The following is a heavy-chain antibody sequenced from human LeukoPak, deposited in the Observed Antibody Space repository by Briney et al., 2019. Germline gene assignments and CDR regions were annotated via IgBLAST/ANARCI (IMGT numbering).Heavy chain of an antibody. V-gene: IGHV3-23*01. Sequence: GGSLRLSCAASGFIFSSHGMNWVRQAPGKGLEWVSGISPSGDITYYADSVKGRFTISRDNSKKTLYLQMNSLRAEDTAVYYCAKGPVVTFDIWGQGTMVTVSS. CDR2: ISPSGDIT. CDR3: AKGPVVTFDI. D-gene: IGHD2-15*01. J-gene: IGHJ3*02. CDR1: GFIFSSHG.